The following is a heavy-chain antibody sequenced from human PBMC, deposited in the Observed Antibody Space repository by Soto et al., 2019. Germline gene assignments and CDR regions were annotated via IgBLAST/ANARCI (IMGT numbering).Heavy chain of an antibody. J-gene: IGHJ3*02. V-gene: IGHV1-69*12. CDR2: IIPIFGTA. CDR1: GGTFSSYA. CDR3: ARDYYGSGSYQLDAFDI. Sequence: QVQLVQSGAEVTKPGSSVKVSCKASGGTFSSYAISWVRQAPGQGLEWMGGIIPIFGTANYAQKFQGRVTITAAESTSTAYMELSSLRSEDTAVYYCARDYYGSGSYQLDAFDIWGQGTMVTVSS. D-gene: IGHD3-10*01.